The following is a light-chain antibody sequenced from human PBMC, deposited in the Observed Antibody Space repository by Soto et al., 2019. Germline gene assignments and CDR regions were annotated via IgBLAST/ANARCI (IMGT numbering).Light chain of an antibody. Sequence: EIVLTQSPATLSLSPGERATLSCRASQSVSSYLAWYQQKPGQAPRLLIYDASNRATGIPARFSGSGSGTDFTHTISSLEAEDFAVYYCQQQHTFGQGTKLEIK. CDR2: DAS. CDR3: QQQHT. V-gene: IGKV3-11*01. J-gene: IGKJ2*01. CDR1: QSVSSY.